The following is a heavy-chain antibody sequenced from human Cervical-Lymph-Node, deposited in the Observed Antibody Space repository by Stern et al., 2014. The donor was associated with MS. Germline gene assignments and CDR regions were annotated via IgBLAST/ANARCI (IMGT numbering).Heavy chain of an antibody. CDR3: TLLATPTDY. CDR2: IIGSGERT. Sequence: EVQLVESGGDLVQPGGSLRLSCVASGFTFPSYAINWVRQPPGKGLEWISAIIGSGERTYYADSVKGRFTISRDNSRNTVYLQMDSLSAEDTATYFCTLLATPTDYWGRGTLAIVSS. D-gene: IGHD2-15*01. V-gene: IGHV3-23*04. CDR1: GFTFPSYA. J-gene: IGHJ4*02.